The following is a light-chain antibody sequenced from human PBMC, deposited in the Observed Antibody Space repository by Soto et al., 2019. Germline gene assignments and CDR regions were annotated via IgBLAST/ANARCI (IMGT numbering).Light chain of an antibody. CDR3: QQSYSTPGIT. Sequence: DIQMTQSPSSLSASVGDRVTITCRASQSISSYLNWYQQKPGKAPKLLIYAASSLQSGVPSRFSGSGSGTDFTLTISSLQPEDFATYYCQQSYSTPGITFGPETKVDIK. V-gene: IGKV1-39*01. CDR2: AAS. CDR1: QSISSY. J-gene: IGKJ3*01.